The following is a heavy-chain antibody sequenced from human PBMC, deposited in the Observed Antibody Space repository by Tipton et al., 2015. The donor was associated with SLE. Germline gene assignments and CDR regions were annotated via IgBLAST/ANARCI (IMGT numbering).Heavy chain of an antibody. V-gene: IGHV3-23*01. J-gene: IGHJ4*02. D-gene: IGHD6-19*01. CDR1: GFTFSNAW. Sequence: GSLRLSCAASGFTFSNAWMNWVRQAPGKGLEWVSAISGSGGSTYYADSVKGRFTISRDNSKNTLYLQMNSLRAEDTAVYYCAKDLGSGWYDYWGQGTLVTVSS. CDR3: AKDLGSGWYDY. CDR2: ISGSGGST.